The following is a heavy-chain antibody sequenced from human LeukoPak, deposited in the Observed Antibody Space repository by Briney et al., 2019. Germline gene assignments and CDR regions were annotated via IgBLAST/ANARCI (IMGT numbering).Heavy chain of an antibody. V-gene: IGHV1-24*01. CDR2: FDPEDRKN. CDR3: ATTTSLFGTVSLLPFDY. D-gene: IGHD3-3*01. J-gene: IGHJ4*02. CDR1: GHTLTELS. Sequence: ASVKVSCKISGHTLTELSMHWVRQAPGKGLEWMGGFDPEDRKNIYAQKFQGRVTLTEDSSTDTAYLDLSSLRSEDTAVYYCATTTSLFGTVSLLPFDYWGQGTLVTVSS.